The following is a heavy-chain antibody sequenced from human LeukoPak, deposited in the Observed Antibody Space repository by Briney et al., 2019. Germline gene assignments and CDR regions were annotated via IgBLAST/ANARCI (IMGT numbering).Heavy chain of an antibody. Sequence: AGGSLRLSCAASGFTFSSYWMSWVRQAPGKGLQWVANIKRDGSEKYYVDSVKGRFTISRDNAKNSPYLQMNSLRAEDTAVYYCARGVYGDYELDYWGQGTLVTVSS. CDR1: GFTFSSYW. CDR3: ARGVYGDYELDY. J-gene: IGHJ4*02. CDR2: IKRDGSEK. V-gene: IGHV3-7*01. D-gene: IGHD4-17*01.